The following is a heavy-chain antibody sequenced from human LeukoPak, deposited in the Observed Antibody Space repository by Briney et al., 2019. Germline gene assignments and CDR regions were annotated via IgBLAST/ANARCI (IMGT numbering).Heavy chain of an antibody. CDR3: ASSRCSSTSCYEGEGYAFDI. J-gene: IGHJ3*02. Sequence: SETLSLTCTVSGGSMNKRDHYWGWVRQPPGKGLEWIASISFTGITHYNPSLKSRVTISVDTSKNQFSLKLSSVTAADTAVYYCASSRCSSTSCYEGEGYAFDIWGQGTMVTVSS. V-gene: IGHV4-39*07. CDR2: ISFTGIT. D-gene: IGHD2-2*01. CDR1: GGSMNKRDHY.